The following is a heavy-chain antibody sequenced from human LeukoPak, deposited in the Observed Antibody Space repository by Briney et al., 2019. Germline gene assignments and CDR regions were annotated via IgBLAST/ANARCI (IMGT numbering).Heavy chain of an antibody. CDR2: ISSSGSTK. J-gene: IGHJ4*02. D-gene: IGHD2/OR15-2a*01. Sequence: GGSLRLSCAASGFTFSNSAMSWVRQAPGKGLEWVSYISSSGSTKYYADSVKGRFTISRDNARNSLYLQMNSLRAEDTAVYFCARGGLSIMGYWGQGTLVTVSS. CDR3: ARGGLSIMGY. V-gene: IGHV3-48*01. CDR1: GFTFSNSA.